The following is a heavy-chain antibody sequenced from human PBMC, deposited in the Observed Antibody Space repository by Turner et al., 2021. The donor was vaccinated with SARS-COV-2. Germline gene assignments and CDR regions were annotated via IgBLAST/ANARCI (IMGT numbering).Heavy chain of an antibody. V-gene: IGHV3-30*04. D-gene: IGHD3-9*01. J-gene: IGHJ3*01. CDR2: ISYDGGNT. CDR3: ARDLRRYATAAFDV. Sequence: QVQLVESGGGVVQPGRSLRLSCAASGFIFNNYAFHWVRQAPGKGREWLSVISYDGGNTYFADSLKDRFTISRDNSKNTVYLQMNSLRAEDTAVYHCARDLRRYATAAFDVWGQGTMVTVSS. CDR1: GFIFNNYA.